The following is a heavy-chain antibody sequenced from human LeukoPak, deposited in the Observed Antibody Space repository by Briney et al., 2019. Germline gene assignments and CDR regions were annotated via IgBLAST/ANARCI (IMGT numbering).Heavy chain of an antibody. CDR3: ARDPYPQVATIREGFDY. D-gene: IGHD5-12*01. V-gene: IGHV7-4-1*02. Sequence: ASVKVSCKASGYTFTSYAMNWVRQAPGQGLEWMGWINTNTGNPTYAQGFTGRFVFSLDTSVSTAYLQISSLKAEDTAVYYCARDPYPQVATIREGFDYWGQGTLVTVSS. CDR1: GYTFTSYA. CDR2: INTNTGNP. J-gene: IGHJ4*02.